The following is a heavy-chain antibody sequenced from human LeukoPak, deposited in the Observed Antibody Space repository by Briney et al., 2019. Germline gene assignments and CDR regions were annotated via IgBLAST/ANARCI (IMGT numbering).Heavy chain of an antibody. Sequence: ATVKVSCKVSGYTLTELSMHWVRQAPGKGLEWMGGLDPEDGETIYAQKFQGRVTMTEDTSTDTAYMELSGLRSEDTAVYYCATRPTYWGIAVAAAGEGVYFDYWGQGTLVTVSS. J-gene: IGHJ4*02. V-gene: IGHV1-24*01. CDR2: LDPEDGET. CDR3: ATRPTYWGIAVAAAGEGVYFDY. CDR1: GYTLTELS. D-gene: IGHD6-19*01.